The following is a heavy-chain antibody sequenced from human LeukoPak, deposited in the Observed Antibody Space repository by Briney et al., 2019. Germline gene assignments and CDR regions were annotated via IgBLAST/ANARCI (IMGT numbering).Heavy chain of an antibody. Sequence: PSETLSLTCTVSGGSISGYYWSWIRQPPGKGLEWIGYIHYSGSTNYNPSPKSRVTISVDTSKNQFSLKLSSVTAADTAVYYCARGGSGYRFDSWGQGTLVTVSS. D-gene: IGHD3-22*01. CDR2: IHYSGST. CDR1: GGSISGYY. V-gene: IGHV4-59*01. J-gene: IGHJ4*02. CDR3: ARGGSGYRFDS.